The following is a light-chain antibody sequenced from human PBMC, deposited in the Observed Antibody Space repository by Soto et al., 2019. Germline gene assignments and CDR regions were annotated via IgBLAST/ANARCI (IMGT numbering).Light chain of an antibody. CDR1: SSDVGGYNY. J-gene: IGLJ2*01. V-gene: IGLV2-11*01. CDR3: CSYAGYYTLV. CDR2: AVS. Sequence: QSALTQPRSVSGSPGQSVTISCTGTSSDVGGYNYVSWYQQHPGKAPKLIIYAVSGRPSGVPDRFSGSKSGNTASLTISGLQADDEADCYCCSYAGYYTLVFGGGTKLTVL.